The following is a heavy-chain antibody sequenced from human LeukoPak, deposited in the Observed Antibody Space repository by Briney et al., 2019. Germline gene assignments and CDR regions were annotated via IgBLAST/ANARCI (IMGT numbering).Heavy chain of an antibody. Sequence: GGSLRLSCAASGFTFSSYWMSWVRQAPGKGLEWVANIKQDGSEKYYVDSVKGRFTISRDNAKSSLYLQMNSLRAEDTAVYYCARDGSGSLAGYYYYGMDVWGQGTTVTVSS. V-gene: IGHV3-7*04. D-gene: IGHD3-10*01. CDR3: ARDGSGSLAGYYYYGMDV. CDR2: IKQDGSEK. CDR1: GFTFSSYW. J-gene: IGHJ6*02.